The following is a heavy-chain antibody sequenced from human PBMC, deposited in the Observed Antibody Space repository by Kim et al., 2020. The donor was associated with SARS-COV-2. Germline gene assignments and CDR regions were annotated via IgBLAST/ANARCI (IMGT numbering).Heavy chain of an antibody. CDR2: IYYTGST. Sequence: SETLSLTCSVSGGSISSSSYYWGWIRQPPGKGLEWIGSIYYTGSTYYNPSLKSRVTISVDTSKNQFILKLSPATAADTAVYYCARWGLGAAGTHFYYWGQRTLVSVS. J-gene: IGHJ4*02. V-gene: IGHV4-39*01. D-gene: IGHD6-13*01. CDR3: ARWGLGAAGTHFYY. CDR1: GGSISSSSYY.